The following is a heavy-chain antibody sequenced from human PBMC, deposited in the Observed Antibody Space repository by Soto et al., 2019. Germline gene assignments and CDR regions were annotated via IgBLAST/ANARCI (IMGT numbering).Heavy chain of an antibody. Sequence: EVQLVESGGGLVKPGVSLRLSCAASGFTFSSYSMNWVRQAPGKGLEWVSSISSSSSYIYYADSVKGRFTISRDNAKNSLYLQMNSLRAEDTAVYYCARDSQGLQNGRYFDLWGRGTLVTVSS. CDR3: ARDSQGLQNGRYFDL. CDR1: GFTFSSYS. D-gene: IGHD2-8*01. CDR2: ISSSSSYI. V-gene: IGHV3-21*01. J-gene: IGHJ2*01.